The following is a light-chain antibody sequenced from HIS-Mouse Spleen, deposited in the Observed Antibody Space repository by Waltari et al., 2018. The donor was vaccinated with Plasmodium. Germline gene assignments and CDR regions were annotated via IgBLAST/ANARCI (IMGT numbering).Light chain of an antibody. CDR2: QDS. CDR1: QLGDQY. V-gene: IGLV3-1*01. J-gene: IGLJ2*01. Sequence: SYELTQPPSVSVSPGQTANITCSVAQLGDQYACWYQQKPGQSPVLVIYQDSKRPSGNPERFSGSNSGNTATLTISGTQAMDEADYYCQAWDSSTVVFGGGTKLTVL. CDR3: QAWDSSTVV.